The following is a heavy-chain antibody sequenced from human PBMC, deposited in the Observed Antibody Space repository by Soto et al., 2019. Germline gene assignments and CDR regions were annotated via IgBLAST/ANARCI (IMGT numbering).Heavy chain of an antibody. Sequence: QVQLVQSGGEVKKAGASVKVSCKTSGYMFNSYGMSWVRQAPGQGLEWMGWISGYNGKTEYAQKFKGRVTMTTETSTTTVYMELRSLRSDDTAVYYCVRDETYTSGWYFEYWGQGTLVTVPS. CDR1: GYMFNSYG. V-gene: IGHV1-18*01. CDR2: ISGYNGKT. D-gene: IGHD6-19*01. CDR3: VRDETYTSGWYFEY. J-gene: IGHJ4*02.